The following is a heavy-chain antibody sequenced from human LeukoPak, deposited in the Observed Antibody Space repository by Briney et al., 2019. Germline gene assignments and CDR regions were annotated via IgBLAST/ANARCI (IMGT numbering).Heavy chain of an antibody. D-gene: IGHD6-13*01. CDR1: GGSISSYY. CDR3: ARGDDSSSWPFDY. Sequence: SETLSRTCTVSGGSISSYYWSWIRQPPGKGLEWIGYIYYSGSTNYNPSLKSRVTISVDTSKNQFSLKLSSVTAADTAVYYCARGDDSSSWPFDYWGQGTLVTVSS. CDR2: IYYSGST. J-gene: IGHJ4*02. V-gene: IGHV4-59*01.